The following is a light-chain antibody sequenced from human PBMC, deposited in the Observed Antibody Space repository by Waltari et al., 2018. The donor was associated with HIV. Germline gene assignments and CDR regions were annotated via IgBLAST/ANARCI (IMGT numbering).Light chain of an antibody. CDR2: GNI. V-gene: IGLV1-40*01. CDR1: SSHIGAGYD. CDR3: QSYDSSLRGPV. Sequence: QSVLTQPPSVSGAPGQRVTISCPGSSSHIGAGYDVHWYQQLPGTAPKLLIYGNINRPSGVPDRFSGSKSGTSASLAITGLQAEDEADYYCQSYDSSLRGPVFGGGTKLTVL. J-gene: IGLJ2*01.